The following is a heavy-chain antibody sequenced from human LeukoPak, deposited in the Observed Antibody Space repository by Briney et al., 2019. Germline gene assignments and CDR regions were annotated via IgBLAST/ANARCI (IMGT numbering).Heavy chain of an antibody. Sequence: SETLSLTCAVYGGSFSGYYWSWIRQPPGKGLEWIGEINHSGSTNYNPSLKSRVTISVDTSKNQFSLKLSSVTAADTAVYYCARGREEYSSSSPVGYYYYYMDVWGKGTTVTVSS. CDR3: ARGREEYSSSSPVGYYYYYMDV. V-gene: IGHV4-34*01. CDR1: GGSFSGYY. J-gene: IGHJ6*03. D-gene: IGHD6-6*01. CDR2: INHSGST.